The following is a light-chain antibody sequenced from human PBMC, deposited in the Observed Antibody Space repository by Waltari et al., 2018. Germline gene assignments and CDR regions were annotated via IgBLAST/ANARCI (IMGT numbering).Light chain of an antibody. J-gene: IGKJ1*01. V-gene: IGKV1-16*02. CDR3: LQYNSYPRT. CDR2: GAS. CDR1: QAIRNS. Sequence: DIQMTQSPSSLSASVGDRVTITCRARQAIRNSLSWFQQKSGEAPKSLIYGASNLQSGVPAKFSGSGYATDFTLTITSLQPEDFATDYCLQYNSYPRTFGQGTKVEIK.